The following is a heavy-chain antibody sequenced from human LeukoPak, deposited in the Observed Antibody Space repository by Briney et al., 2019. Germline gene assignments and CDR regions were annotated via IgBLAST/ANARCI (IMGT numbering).Heavy chain of an antibody. CDR1: GGTFSSYA. CDR3: ARHNFWSGPFDY. V-gene: IGHV1-69*05. J-gene: IGHJ4*02. Sequence: LGSSVKVSCKASGGTFSSYAISWVRQAPGQGLEWMGGIIPIFGTANYAQKFQGRVTITTDESTSTAYMELSSLRSDDTAVYYCARHNFWSGPFDYWGQGTLVTVSS. D-gene: IGHD3-3*01. CDR2: IIPIFGTA.